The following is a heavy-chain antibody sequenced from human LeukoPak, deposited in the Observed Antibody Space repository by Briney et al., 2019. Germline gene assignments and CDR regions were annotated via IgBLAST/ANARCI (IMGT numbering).Heavy chain of an antibody. J-gene: IGHJ4*02. Sequence: GGSLRVSCAASGFTFSTYAMSCVRQAPGKRLEWVSTIIVGGDVAYFAHSVKGRFTISRDNSQNTLYLQMNSLRVDDSAVYYCATHGSNSYYYFDYWGQGPLVTVSS. CDR3: ATHGSNSYYYFDY. CDR2: IIVGGDVA. CDR1: GFTFSTYA. V-gene: IGHV3-23*01. D-gene: IGHD4-23*01.